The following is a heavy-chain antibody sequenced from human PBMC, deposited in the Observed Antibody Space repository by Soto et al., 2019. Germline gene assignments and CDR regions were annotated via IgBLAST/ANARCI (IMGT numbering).Heavy chain of an antibody. V-gene: IGHV3-33*01. CDR2: IWYDGSNK. Sequence: GGSLRLSCAASGFTFSSYGMHWVRQAPGKGLEWVAVIWYDGSNKYYADSVKGRFTISRDNSKNTLYLQMNSLRAEDTAVYYCARDLTQGSNYGGYYYGMDVWGQGTTVTISS. CDR3: ARDLTQGSNYGGYYYGMDV. D-gene: IGHD4-4*01. CDR1: GFTFSSYG. J-gene: IGHJ6*02.